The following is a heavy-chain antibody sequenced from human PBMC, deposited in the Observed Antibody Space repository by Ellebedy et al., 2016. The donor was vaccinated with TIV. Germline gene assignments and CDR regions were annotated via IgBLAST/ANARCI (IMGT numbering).Heavy chain of an antibody. CDR2: IYHTGGT. Sequence: SETLSLTXTVSGDSLNTYYWNWIRQPPGMGLEWLGCIYHTGGTNYNPSLESRITISLDTSKNQFSLRLTSVTAADTAVYYCAREQWQGTWGQGTLVTVSS. CDR1: GDSLNTYY. CDR3: AREQWQGT. V-gene: IGHV4-59*01. D-gene: IGHD6-19*01. J-gene: IGHJ4*02.